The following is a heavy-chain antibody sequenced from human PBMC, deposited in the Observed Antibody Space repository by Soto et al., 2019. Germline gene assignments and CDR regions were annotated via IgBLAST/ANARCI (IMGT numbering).Heavy chain of an antibody. CDR2: ISSSSSYI. D-gene: IGHD3-16*01. V-gene: IGHV3-21*01. J-gene: IGHJ6*02. CDR1: GFTFSSYS. CDR3: ARVSGGVPYYYGMDV. Sequence: EVQLVESGGGLVKPGGSLRLSCAASGFTFSSYSMNWVRQAPGKGLEWVSSISSSSSYIYYADSVKGRFTISRDNAKNSLYLQMNSLRAEDTAVYYCARVSGGVPYYYGMDVCGQGTTVTVSS.